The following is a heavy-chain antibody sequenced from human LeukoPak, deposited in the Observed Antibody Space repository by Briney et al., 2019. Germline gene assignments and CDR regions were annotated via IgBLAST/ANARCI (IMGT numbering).Heavy chain of an antibody. CDR2: IYPSDSNT. J-gene: IGHJ4*02. V-gene: IGHV5-51*01. D-gene: IGHD3-16*02. Sequence: HGESLKISCKGSGYSFTSYWIGWVRQMPGKGLEWMGIIYPSDSNTRYSPSFQGQVTISADKSISTAYLQWSSLKASDTAMYYCARWRGSNHQYYFFDYWGQGTLVTVSS. CDR3: ARWRGSNHQYYFFDY. CDR1: GYSFTSYW.